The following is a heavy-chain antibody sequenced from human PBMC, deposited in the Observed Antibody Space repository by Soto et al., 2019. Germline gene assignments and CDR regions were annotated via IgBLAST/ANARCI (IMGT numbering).Heavy chain of an antibody. V-gene: IGHV1-69*13. CDR1: GGTFSSYA. CDR3: ARGRPPVAALPLGGMDV. CDR2: IIPIFGTA. J-gene: IGHJ6*02. Sequence: GASVKVSCKASGGTFSSYAISWVRQAPGQGLEWMGGIIPIFGTANYAQKFQGRVTITADESTSTAYMELSSLRSEDTAVYYCARGRPPVAALPLGGMDVWGQGTTVTVSS. D-gene: IGHD2-15*01.